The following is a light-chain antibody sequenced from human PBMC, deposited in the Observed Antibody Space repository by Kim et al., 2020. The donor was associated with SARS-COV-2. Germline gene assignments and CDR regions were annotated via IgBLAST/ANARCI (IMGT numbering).Light chain of an antibody. V-gene: IGLV1-44*01. Sequence: GQRVTISCSGRSSNIGSNPVNWYQQLPGTAPKLLLYSNNQRPSGVPDRFSGSKSGTSASLAISGLQSEDEADYYCAAWDDSLNGPVFGGGTQLTVL. CDR2: SNN. J-gene: IGLJ3*02. CDR3: AAWDDSLNGPV. CDR1: SSNIGSNP.